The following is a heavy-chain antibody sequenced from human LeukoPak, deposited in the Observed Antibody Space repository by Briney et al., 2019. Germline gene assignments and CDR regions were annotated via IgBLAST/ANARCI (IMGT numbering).Heavy chain of an antibody. J-gene: IGHJ5*02. CDR3: ARDWPPNWSDP. CDR1: GFTFSSYW. V-gene: IGHV3-7*04. Sequence: PGGSLRLSCAASGFTFSSYWMSWVRQAPGKGLEWVANIKQDGSEKYYVDSVKGRFTISRDNAKNSLYLQVNSLRAEDTAVYYCARDWPPNWSDPWGQGTLVTVSS. CDR2: IKQDGSEK.